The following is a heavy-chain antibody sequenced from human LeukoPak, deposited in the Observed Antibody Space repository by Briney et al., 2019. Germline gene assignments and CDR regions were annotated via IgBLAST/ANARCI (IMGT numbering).Heavy chain of an antibody. J-gene: IGHJ4*02. D-gene: IGHD2-2*01. CDR3: AREDRYCSSTSCLKSFDY. CDR1: GGTFGSYT. V-gene: IGHV1-69*04. CDR2: IIPILGIA. Sequence: SVKVSCKASGGTFGSYTISWVRQAPGQGLEWMGRIIPILGIANYAQKFQGRVTITADKSTSTAYMELSSLRSEDTAVYYCAREDRYCSSTSCLKSFDYWGQGTLVTVSS.